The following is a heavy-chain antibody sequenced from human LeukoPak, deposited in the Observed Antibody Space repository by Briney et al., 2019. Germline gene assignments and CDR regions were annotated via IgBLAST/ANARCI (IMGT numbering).Heavy chain of an antibody. CDR1: GGSISSYY. CDR2: IYCSGST. Sequence: SETLSLTCTVSGGSISSYYWSCIRQPPGKGLEWIGYIYCSGSTNYNPSLKSRVTISVDTSKNQFSLKLSSVTAADTAVYYCARIAVAGTNFDYWGQGTLVTVSS. J-gene: IGHJ4*02. CDR3: ARIAVAGTNFDY. V-gene: IGHV4-59*08. D-gene: IGHD6-19*01.